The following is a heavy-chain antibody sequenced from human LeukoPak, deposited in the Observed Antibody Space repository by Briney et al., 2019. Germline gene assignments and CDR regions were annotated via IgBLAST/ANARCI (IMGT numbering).Heavy chain of an antibody. V-gene: IGHV1-18*01. CDR1: GYTFTSFG. Sequence: ASVKVSCKASGYTFTSFGISWVRQAPGQGLEWMGWISAYNGNTNYAQKLQGRVTMTTDTSTSTAYMELRSLTSDDTAVYYCARSGSSGWYVGSFDYWGQGTLVTISS. D-gene: IGHD6-19*01. CDR3: ARSGSSGWYVGSFDY. J-gene: IGHJ4*02. CDR2: ISAYNGNT.